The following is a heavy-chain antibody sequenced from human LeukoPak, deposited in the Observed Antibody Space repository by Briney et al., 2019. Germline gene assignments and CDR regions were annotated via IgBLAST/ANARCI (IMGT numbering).Heavy chain of an antibody. CDR1: GGSFSGYY. D-gene: IGHD3-9*01. CDR2: INHSGST. J-gene: IGHJ4*02. Sequence: TPSETLSLTCAVYGGSFSGYYWSWIRQPPGKGLEWIGEINHSGSTNYNPSLKSRVTISVDTSKNQFSLKLSSVTAADTAVYYCARGPEFDWLLFIFDYWGQGTLVTVSS. CDR3: ARGPEFDWLLFIFDY. V-gene: IGHV4-34*01.